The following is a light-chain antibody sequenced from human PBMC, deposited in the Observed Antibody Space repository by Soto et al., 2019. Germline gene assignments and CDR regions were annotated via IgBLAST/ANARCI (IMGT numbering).Light chain of an antibody. CDR1: HSVRRTY. Sequence: EIVLTQSPGTLSLSPGERATLSFRASHSVRRTYLAWYQQKPGQAPRLLIYGTSDRATGTQDRFSGSGSGTEFTLTIRRLEPEDSAVYYCQQFDDSVTFGQGTRLEIK. CDR2: GTS. V-gene: IGKV3-20*01. J-gene: IGKJ5*01. CDR3: QQFDDSVT.